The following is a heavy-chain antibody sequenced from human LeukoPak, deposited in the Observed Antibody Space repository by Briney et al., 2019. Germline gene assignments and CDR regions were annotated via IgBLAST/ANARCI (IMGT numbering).Heavy chain of an antibody. J-gene: IGHJ6*02. D-gene: IGHD5-18*01. Sequence: GESLQISCQGSGYSFTSYWIGWVRQMPGKGLEWMGIIYPGDSDTRYSPSFQGQVTISADKSISTAYLQWSSLKASDTAMYYCARHGGYSYGYYYYGMDVWGQGTTVTVSS. V-gene: IGHV5-51*01. CDR2: IYPGDSDT. CDR1: GYSFTSYW. CDR3: ARHGGYSYGYYYYGMDV.